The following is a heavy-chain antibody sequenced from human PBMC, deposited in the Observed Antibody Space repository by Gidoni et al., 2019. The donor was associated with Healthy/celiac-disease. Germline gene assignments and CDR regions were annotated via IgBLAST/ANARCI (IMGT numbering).Heavy chain of an antibody. CDR3: ARVVSSSWYDWFDP. Sequence: QVQLVQSGAEVKKPGASVKVSCKASGYTFTGYYMHWVRQAPGQGLEWMGWINPNSGGTNYAQKFQGRVTMTRDTSIRTAYMELSSLRPDDTAVYYCARVVSSSWYDWFDPWGQGTLVTVSS. J-gene: IGHJ5*02. CDR1: GYTFTGYY. CDR2: INPNSGGT. D-gene: IGHD6-13*01. V-gene: IGHV1-2*02.